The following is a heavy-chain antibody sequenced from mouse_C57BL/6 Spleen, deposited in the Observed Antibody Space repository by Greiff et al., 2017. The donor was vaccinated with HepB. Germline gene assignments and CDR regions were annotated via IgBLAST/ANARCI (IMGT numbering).Heavy chain of an antibody. J-gene: IGHJ2*01. V-gene: IGHV5-9-1*02. CDR1: GFTFSSYA. D-gene: IGHD1-1*01. Sequence: EVQGVESGEGLVKPGGSLKLSCAASGFTFSSYAMSWVRQTPEKRLEWVAYISSGGDYIYYADTVKGRFTISRDNARNTLYLQMSSLKSEDTAMYYCTRDNYYGSSLYYFDYWGQGTTLTVSS. CDR2: ISSGGDYI. CDR3: TRDNYYGSSLYYFDY.